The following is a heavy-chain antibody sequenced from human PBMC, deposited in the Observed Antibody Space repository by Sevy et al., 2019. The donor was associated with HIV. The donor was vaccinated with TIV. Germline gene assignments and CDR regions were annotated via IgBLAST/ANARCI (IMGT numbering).Heavy chain of an antibody. CDR3: ARGGGSGWYYFDS. D-gene: IGHD6-19*01. V-gene: IGHV1-69*13. CDR1: GGTFSRDG. Sequence: ASVKVSCKASGGTFSRDGISWVRQAPGQGLEWMGGIISFFDMTNYAQKFQGRVTITADESTSTVYMELSSQRFEDTAVYYCARGGGSGWYYFDSWGQGTLVTVSS. CDR2: IISFFDMT. J-gene: IGHJ4*02.